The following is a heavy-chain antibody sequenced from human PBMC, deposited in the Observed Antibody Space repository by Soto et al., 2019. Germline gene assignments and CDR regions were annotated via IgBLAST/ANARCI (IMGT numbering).Heavy chain of an antibody. Sequence: GSVKVSCTTSGYTFTSYDINWVRQATGQGLEWMGWMNTNSGNTGYAQKFHGRVTMTRNTSISTAYMELSSLRSEDTAVYYCARGPHYYDSSGYCMDVWGQGTTVTVSS. CDR2: MNTNSGNT. J-gene: IGHJ6*02. D-gene: IGHD3-22*01. V-gene: IGHV1-8*01. CDR3: ARGPHYYDSSGYCMDV. CDR1: GYTFTSYD.